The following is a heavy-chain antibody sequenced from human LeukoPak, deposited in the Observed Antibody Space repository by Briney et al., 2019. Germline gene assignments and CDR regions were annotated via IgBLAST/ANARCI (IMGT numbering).Heavy chain of an antibody. CDR2: IIPIFGTA. V-gene: IGHV1-69*13. D-gene: IGHD3-9*01. CDR1: GGTFSSYA. J-gene: IGHJ6*02. Sequence: SVKVSCKASGGTFSSYAISWVRQAPGQGLEWMGGIIPIFGTANYAQKFQGRVTITADESTSTAYMELSSLRSDDTAVYYCARSHYDILTGYYTTPYYYYGMDVWGQGTTVTVSS. CDR3: ARSHYDILTGYYTTPYYYYGMDV.